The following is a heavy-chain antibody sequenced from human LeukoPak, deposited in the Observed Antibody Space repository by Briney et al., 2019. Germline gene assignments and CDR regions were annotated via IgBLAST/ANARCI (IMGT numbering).Heavy chain of an antibody. V-gene: IGHV7-4-1*02. Sequence: ASVKVSCKASGYTFTSYAMNWVRQAPGQGLEWMGWINTNTGDPTYAQGFTGRFVFSLDTSVSTAYLQISSLKAEDTAVYYCARVGVGGDTAMVNPYYFDYWGQGTLVTVSS. D-gene: IGHD5-18*01. CDR2: INTNTGDP. CDR3: ARVGVGGDTAMVNPYYFDY. CDR1: GYTFTSYA. J-gene: IGHJ4*02.